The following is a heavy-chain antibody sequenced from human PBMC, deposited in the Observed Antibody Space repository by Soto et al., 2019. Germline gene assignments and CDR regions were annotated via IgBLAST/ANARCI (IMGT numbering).Heavy chain of an antibody. Sequence: GGSLRLSCAASGFTFSSYSMNWVRQAPGKGLEWVSSISSSSSYIYYADSVKGRFTISRDNAKNSLYLQMNSLRAEDTAVYYCARYRELGYYYGMDVWGQGTTVTVSS. CDR2: ISSSSSYI. V-gene: IGHV3-21*01. D-gene: IGHD1-26*01. CDR3: ARYRELGYYYGMDV. J-gene: IGHJ6*02. CDR1: GFTFSSYS.